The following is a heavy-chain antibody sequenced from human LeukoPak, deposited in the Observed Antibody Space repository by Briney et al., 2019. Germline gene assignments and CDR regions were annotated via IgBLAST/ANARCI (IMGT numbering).Heavy chain of an antibody. CDR1: GYTFTSYY. CDR2: INPSGGST. V-gene: IGHV1-46*01. CDR3: ARDYGDYVPLDY. Sequence: ASVKVSCKASGYTFTSYYIHWVRQAPGQGLEWMGIINPSGGSTSYAQKLQGRVTMTTDTSTSTAYMELRSLRSDDTAVYYCARDYGDYVPLDYWGQGTLVTVSS. J-gene: IGHJ4*02. D-gene: IGHD4-17*01.